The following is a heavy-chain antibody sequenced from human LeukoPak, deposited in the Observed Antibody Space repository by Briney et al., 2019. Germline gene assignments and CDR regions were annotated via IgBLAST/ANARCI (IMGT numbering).Heavy chain of an antibody. Sequence: ASVKVSCKASGGTFSSYAISWVRQAPGQGLEWMGRMIPIFGTANYAQKFQGRVTITKDDSTSTAYMELSSLSTEDTAVYYCACSMVVVVAATSWFDSWGQGTLVTVSS. D-gene: IGHD2-15*01. CDR1: GGTFSSYA. CDR3: ACSMVVVVAATSWFDS. V-gene: IGHV1-69*05. J-gene: IGHJ5*01. CDR2: MIPIFGTA.